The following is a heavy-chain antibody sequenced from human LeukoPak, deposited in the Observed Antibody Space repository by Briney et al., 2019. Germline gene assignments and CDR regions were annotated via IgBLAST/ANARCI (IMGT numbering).Heavy chain of an antibody. CDR3: ARGDSSGWYSGYFDL. J-gene: IGHJ2*01. V-gene: IGHV3-48*02. CDR2: ISSSSSTI. D-gene: IGHD6-19*01. Sequence: PGGSLRLSCAASGFTFSSYSMNWVRQAPGKGLEWVSYISSSSSTIYYAGSVKGRFTISRDNAKNSLYLQMNSLRDEDTAVYYCARGDSSGWYSGYFDLWGRGTLVTVSS. CDR1: GFTFSSYS.